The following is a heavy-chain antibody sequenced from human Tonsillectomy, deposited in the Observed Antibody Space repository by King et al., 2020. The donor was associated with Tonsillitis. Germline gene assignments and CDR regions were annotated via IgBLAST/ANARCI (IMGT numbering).Heavy chain of an antibody. CDR2: VYYSGST. CDR1: SGSISSASYY. D-gene: IGHD6-19*01. J-gene: IGHJ6*03. Sequence: QLQESGPGLVKPSETLSLTCTVSSGSISSASYYWGWIRLPPGMGLEWIGSVYYSGSTYYNPSLKSRDTISVDPSKNQFSLKLSSVTAPDTAVYYCARIQWLANYYYYYMDVWGKGTTVTVSS. CDR3: ARIQWLANYYYYYMDV. V-gene: IGHV4-39*01.